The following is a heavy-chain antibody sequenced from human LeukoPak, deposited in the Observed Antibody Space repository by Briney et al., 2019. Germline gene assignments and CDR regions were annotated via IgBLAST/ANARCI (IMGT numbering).Heavy chain of an antibody. J-gene: IGHJ5*02. D-gene: IGHD5-12*01. CDR1: GFTFSSYS. V-gene: IGHV3-21*04. Sequence: GGSLRLSCAASGFTFSSYSMNWVRQAPGKGLEWVSSISSSSSYIYYADSVKGRFTISRDNAKNSLYLQMNSLRAEDTAVYYCAVVDIVANDQGNWFDPWGQGTLVTVSS. CDR2: ISSSSSYI. CDR3: AVVDIVANDQGNWFDP.